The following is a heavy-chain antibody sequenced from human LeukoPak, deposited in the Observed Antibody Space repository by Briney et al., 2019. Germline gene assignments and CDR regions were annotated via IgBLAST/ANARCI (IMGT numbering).Heavy chain of an antibody. J-gene: IGHJ5*02. D-gene: IGHD2-15*01. Sequence: GGSLRLSCAASGFTFSSYSMNWVRQAPGKGLEWVSSISSSSSYIYYADSVKGRFTISRDSAKNSLYLQMNSLRAEDTAVYYCATTYCSGGSCCFDPWGQGTLVTVSS. CDR3: ATTYCSGGSCCFDP. CDR1: GFTFSSYS. CDR2: ISSSSSYI. V-gene: IGHV3-21*01.